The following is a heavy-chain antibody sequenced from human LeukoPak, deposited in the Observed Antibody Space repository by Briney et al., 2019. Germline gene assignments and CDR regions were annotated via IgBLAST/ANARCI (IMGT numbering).Heavy chain of an antibody. V-gene: IGHV3-21*01. Sequence: PGGSLRLSCAASGFTFSSYSMNWVRQAPGKGLEWVSSISSSSSYIYYADSVKGRFTISRDNAKNSLYLQMNSLRAEDTAVYYCARVGYYDVSFLDYWGQGTLVTVSS. D-gene: IGHD3-22*01. CDR2: ISSSSSYI. CDR1: GFTFSSYS. J-gene: IGHJ4*02. CDR3: ARVGYYDVSFLDY.